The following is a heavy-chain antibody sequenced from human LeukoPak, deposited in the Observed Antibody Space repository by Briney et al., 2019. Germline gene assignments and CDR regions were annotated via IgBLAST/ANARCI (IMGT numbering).Heavy chain of an antibody. CDR1: GYTFTSYG. J-gene: IGHJ6*02. Sequence: ASVKVSCKASGYTFTSYGISWVRQAPGQGLEWMGWISAYNGNTNYARKLQGRVTMTTDTSTSTAYMELRSLRSDDTAVYYCARDAKDSGSYYYYYGMDVWGQGTTVTVSS. V-gene: IGHV1-18*01. CDR3: ARDAKDSGSYYYYYGMDV. D-gene: IGHD1-26*01. CDR2: ISAYNGNT.